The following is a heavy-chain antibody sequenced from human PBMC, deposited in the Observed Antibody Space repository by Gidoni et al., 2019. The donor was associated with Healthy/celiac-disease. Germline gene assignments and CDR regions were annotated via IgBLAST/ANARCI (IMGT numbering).Heavy chain of an antibody. D-gene: IGHD2-15*01. V-gene: IGHV4-34*01. Sequence: QVQLQQWGAGLLQPSETLSLTCAVYGGYFSGYYWSWIRQPPGKGLEWIGEINHSGSTNYNPSLKSRVTISVDTSKNQFSLKLSSVTAADTAVYYCARGGGYCSGGSCSYYFDYWGQGTLVTVSS. CDR2: INHSGST. CDR1: GGYFSGYY. J-gene: IGHJ4*02. CDR3: ARGGGYCSGGSCSYYFDY.